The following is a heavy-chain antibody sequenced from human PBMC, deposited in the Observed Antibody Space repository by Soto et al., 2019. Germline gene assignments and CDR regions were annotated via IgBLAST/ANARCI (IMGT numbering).Heavy chain of an antibody. CDR2: ISASNGNT. CDR1: GYTFTSYG. Sequence: QVQLVQSGAEVKKPGASVKVSCKASGYTFTSYGISWVRQAPGQGLEWMGWISASNGNTNYAQKLQGRVTMTTDTSTRTAYMELWSLTSDDTGVYYCATDLTVGLVDYWGQGTLVTVSS. V-gene: IGHV1-18*01. J-gene: IGHJ4*02. CDR3: ATDLTVGLVDY.